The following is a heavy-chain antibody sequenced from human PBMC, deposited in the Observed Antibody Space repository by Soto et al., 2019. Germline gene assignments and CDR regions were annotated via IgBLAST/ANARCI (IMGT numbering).Heavy chain of an antibody. V-gene: IGHV3-13*01. CDR3: ARGDPLNFCSYPYSPYFGMDV. Sequence: SGGSLRLSCAASGFIFSSYDVHWVRQAPGKGLEWVSVITTTGDTYYAASVKGRFTISRENAENSLYLQMNSLRAEDAAVYYCARGDPLNFCSYPYSPYFGMDVLRRGTTVTVSS. J-gene: IGHJ6*02. D-gene: IGHD2-15*01. CDR1: GFIFSSYD. CDR2: ITTTGDT.